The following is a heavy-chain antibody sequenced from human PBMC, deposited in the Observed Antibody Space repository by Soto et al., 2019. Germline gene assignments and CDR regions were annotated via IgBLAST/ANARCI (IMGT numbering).Heavy chain of an antibody. V-gene: IGHV3-30*03. CDR1: GFTFSSYG. D-gene: IGHD6-13*01. J-gene: IGHJ6*02. CDR2: ISYDGSNK. Sequence: GGSLRLSCADSGFTFSSYGMHWVRQAPGKGLEWVAVISYDGSNKYYADSVKGRFTISRDNSKNTLYLQMNSLRAEDTAVYYCASDSSSFDYYYYGMDVWGQGTTVTVSS. CDR3: ASDSSSFDYYYYGMDV.